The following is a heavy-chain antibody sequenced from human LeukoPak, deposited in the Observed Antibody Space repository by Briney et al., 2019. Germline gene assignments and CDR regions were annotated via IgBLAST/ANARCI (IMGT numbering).Heavy chain of an antibody. D-gene: IGHD6-19*01. CDR3: ARSQYNSGWYYFDY. Sequence: PSETLSLTCTVSGGSISSYFWSWIRQPPGKGLEWIGYIYYSGSTNYNPSLKSRVTISVDTSKNQFSLNLSSVTAADTAVYHCARSQYNSGWYYFDYWGQGTLVTVSS. CDR2: IYYSGST. CDR1: GGSISSYF. V-gene: IGHV4-59*01. J-gene: IGHJ4*02.